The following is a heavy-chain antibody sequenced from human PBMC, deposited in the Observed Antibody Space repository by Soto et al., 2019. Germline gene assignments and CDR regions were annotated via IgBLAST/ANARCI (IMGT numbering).Heavy chain of an antibody. D-gene: IGHD6-19*01. Sequence: EVQLVESGGGLVKPGGALRLSCAASGFTFISYTMTWVRQAPGKGLEWVSSIGRGNIEISYADSVKGRFTISRDNAKNSLSLQMNRLRAEDPAVYLCARGSGWREPEKFLQYWGPGTLVNVSS. V-gene: IGHV3-21*01. CDR3: ARGSGWREPEKFLQY. CDR1: GFTFISYT. J-gene: IGHJ1*01. CDR2: IGRGNIEI.